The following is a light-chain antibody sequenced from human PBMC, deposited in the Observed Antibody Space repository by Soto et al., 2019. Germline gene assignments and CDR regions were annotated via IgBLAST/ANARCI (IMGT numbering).Light chain of an antibody. CDR3: GSWDSSLSAYV. V-gene: IGLV1-51*01. CDR1: SSNIGGNS. Sequence: QSVMTQPPSVSAAPGQRVTISRSGSSSNIGGNSVSWYQQLPGTAPKLLIYDDDKRPSGIPDRFSGSKSGTSATLGITGFQTWDEADYYCGSWDSSLSAYVFGTGTKLTVL. J-gene: IGLJ1*01. CDR2: DDD.